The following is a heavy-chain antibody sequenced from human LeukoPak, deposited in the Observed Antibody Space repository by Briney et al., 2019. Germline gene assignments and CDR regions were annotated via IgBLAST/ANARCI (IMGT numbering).Heavy chain of an antibody. CDR1: GFTFSNYW. CDR3: ARHPFDY. CDR2: IKQDGSEK. J-gene: IGHJ4*02. Sequence: QSGGSLRLSCAASGFTFSNYWMSWVRQAPGKGLEWVANIKQDGSEKYYVDSVKGRFTISRDNAKNSLYLQMNSLRAEDTAVYYCARHPFDYWGQGTLVTVSS. V-gene: IGHV3-7*01.